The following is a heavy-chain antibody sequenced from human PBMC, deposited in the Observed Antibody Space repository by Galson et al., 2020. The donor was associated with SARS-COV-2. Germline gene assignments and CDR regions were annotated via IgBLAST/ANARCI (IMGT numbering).Heavy chain of an antibody. CDR2: ISSSSSYI. D-gene: IGHD3-22*01. CDR1: GFTFSSYS. V-gene: IGHV3-21*01. J-gene: IGHJ4*02. CDR3: ARDLKDSSGYYYVSYVIDY. Sequence: GESLKISCAASGFTFSSYSMNWVRQAPGKGLEWVSSISSSSSYIYYADSVKGRFTISRDNAKNSLYLQMNSLRAEDTAVYYCARDLKDSSGYYYVSYVIDYWGQGTLVTVSS.